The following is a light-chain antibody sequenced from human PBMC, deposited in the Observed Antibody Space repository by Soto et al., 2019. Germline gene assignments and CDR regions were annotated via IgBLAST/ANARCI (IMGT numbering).Light chain of an antibody. Sequence: EIVMTQSPVTLSVSPGERATLSCRASQSIRTNLAWYQQKPGQAPRLLIFVASTRAAGIPARFSGSGSGTEFTLTIDSLQSEDFAVYYCQHYNNWPLTLGGGTKVDIK. V-gene: IGKV3-15*01. J-gene: IGKJ4*01. CDR1: QSIRTN. CDR3: QHYNNWPLT. CDR2: VAS.